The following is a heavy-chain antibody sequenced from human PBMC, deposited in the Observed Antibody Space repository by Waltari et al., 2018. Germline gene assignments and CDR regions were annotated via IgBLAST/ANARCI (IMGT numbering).Heavy chain of an antibody. V-gene: IGHV4-34*01. CDR2: INHSGST. CDR1: GGSFRGSY. Sequence: QVQLQQWGAGLLKPSETLSLTCAVYGGSFRGSYWSWIRPPPGKGLEWIGEINHSGSTNYNPSLKSRVTISVDTSKNQFSLKLSSVTAADTAVYYCARGMYYYGSGSKGFGYWGQGTLVTVSS. J-gene: IGHJ4*02. D-gene: IGHD3-10*01. CDR3: ARGMYYYGSGSKGFGY.